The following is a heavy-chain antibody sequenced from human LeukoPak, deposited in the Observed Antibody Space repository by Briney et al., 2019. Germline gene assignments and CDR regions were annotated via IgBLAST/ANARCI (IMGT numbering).Heavy chain of an antibody. D-gene: IGHD3-10*02. CDR3: AELGITMIGGV. J-gene: IGHJ6*04. CDR1: GFTFSSYA. V-gene: IGHV3-23*01. Sequence: QTGRSLRLSCAASGFTFSSYAMSWVRQAPGKGLEWVSAISGSGGSTYYADSVKGRFTISRDNAKNSLYLQMNSLRAEDTAVYYCAELGITMIGGVWGKGTTVTVSS. CDR2: ISGSGGST.